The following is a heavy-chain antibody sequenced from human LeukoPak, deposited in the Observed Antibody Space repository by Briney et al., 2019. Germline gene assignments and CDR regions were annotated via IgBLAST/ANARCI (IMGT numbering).Heavy chain of an antibody. D-gene: IGHD1-14*01. Sequence: ASVKVSCKASGYTFTSYDINWVRQATGQGLEWMGWMNPNSGGTNYAQKFQGRVTMTRDTSISTAYMELSRLRSDDTAVYYCARDWVFSTPLHLNRFDPWGQGTLVTVSS. CDR1: GYTFTSYD. CDR3: ARDWVFSTPLHLNRFDP. CDR2: MNPNSGGT. V-gene: IGHV1-2*02. J-gene: IGHJ5*02.